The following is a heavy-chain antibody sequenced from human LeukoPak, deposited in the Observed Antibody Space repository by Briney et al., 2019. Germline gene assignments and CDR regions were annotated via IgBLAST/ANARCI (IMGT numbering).Heavy chain of an antibody. V-gene: IGHV4-59*01. J-gene: IGHJ4*02. CDR2: INYSGST. D-gene: IGHD5-24*01. CDR3: ARGARAGYNLEPFDY. CDR1: GGSIGSYY. Sequence: PSETLSLTCRVSGGSIGSYYWSCIRQPPGKGLEWIGYINYSGSTNYNPSLKSRVTISVDTSKNHFSLKLSSVTAADTAVYYCARGARAGYNLEPFDYWGQGTLVTVSS.